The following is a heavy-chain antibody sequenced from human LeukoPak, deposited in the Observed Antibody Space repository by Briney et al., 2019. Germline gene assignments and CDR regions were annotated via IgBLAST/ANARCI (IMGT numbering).Heavy chain of an antibody. CDR2: ISGGGGAT. J-gene: IGHJ5*02. CDR1: GFTFSSYA. CDR3: AKGRTSSSYSSVSS. Sequence: PGGSLRLSCAASGFTFSSYAMSWVRQAPGKGLKWVSVISGGGGATYYAGSVKGRFTISRDDSENTLYLQMNSLRAEDTAVYYCAKGRTSSSYSSVSSWGQGTLVTVSS. D-gene: IGHD2-15*01. V-gene: IGHV3-23*01.